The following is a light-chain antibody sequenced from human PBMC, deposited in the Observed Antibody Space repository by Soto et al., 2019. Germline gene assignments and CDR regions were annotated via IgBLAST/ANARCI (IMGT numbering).Light chain of an antibody. V-gene: IGKV3-15*01. CDR3: QQYNNWPPET. CDR2: AAT. CDR1: QSVSGN. J-gene: IGKJ2*01. Sequence: EIVMTQSPAILSVSPGERATLSCRASQSVSGNLAWYQQTPGQPPRLLIYAATTRAPGVPDRFSGSGSGTDFSLAISSQQSEDFAVYYCQQYNNWPPETFGQGTKLEIK.